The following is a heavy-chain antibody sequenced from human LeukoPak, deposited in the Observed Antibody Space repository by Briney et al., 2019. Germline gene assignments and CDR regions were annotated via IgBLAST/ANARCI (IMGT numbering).Heavy chain of an antibody. D-gene: IGHD1-26*01. CDR1: GGSISSGGYY. Sequence: TLSLTCTVSGGSISSGGYYWSWIRQHPGKGLEWIGYIYYSGSTSSNPSLKSRLTISEDTSKNQFSLNLTSVTAADTAVYYCARVERYHEYFQHWGQGTLVTVSS. CDR3: ARVERYHEYFQH. J-gene: IGHJ1*01. V-gene: IGHV4-31*03. CDR2: IYYSGST.